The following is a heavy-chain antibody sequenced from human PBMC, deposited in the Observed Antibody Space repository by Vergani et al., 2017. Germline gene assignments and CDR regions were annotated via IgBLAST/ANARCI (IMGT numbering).Heavy chain of an antibody. CDR1: GFTFSSYS. CDR3: AGDPDNWNYFYLRYYYYGMDV. J-gene: IGHJ6*02. V-gene: IGHV3-21*01. Sequence: EVQLVESGGGLVKPGGSLRLSCAASGFTFSSYSMNWVRQAPGKGLEWVSSISSSSSYIYYADSEKGRFTISRDNAKNSLYLQMNSLRADDTAVYYGAGDPDNWNYFYLRYYYYGMDVWGQGTTVTVSS. D-gene: IGHD1-7*01. CDR2: ISSSSSYI.